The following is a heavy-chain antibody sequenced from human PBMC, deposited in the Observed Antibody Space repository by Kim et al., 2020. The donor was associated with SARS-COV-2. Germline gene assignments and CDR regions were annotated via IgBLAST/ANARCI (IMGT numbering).Heavy chain of an antibody. J-gene: IGHJ6*02. Sequence: GGSLRLSCAASGFRFGSYWMHWVRHVPGKGLVWVARTNADGSHSAYADSVKGRFTISRDNAKNTLFLQMSSLRGEDTAVYYCARDGGDGVCTGGVCIRGNYYYGMDVWGQGTTVTVSS. CDR2: TNADGSHS. V-gene: IGHV3-74*03. CDR1: GFRFGSYW. D-gene: IGHD2-8*02. CDR3: ARDGGDGVCTGGVCIRGNYYYGMDV.